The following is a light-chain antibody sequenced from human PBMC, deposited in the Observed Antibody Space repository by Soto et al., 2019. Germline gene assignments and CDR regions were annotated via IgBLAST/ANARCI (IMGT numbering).Light chain of an antibody. CDR1: SSDVGGYNY. Sequence: ALTQPASLSGSPGQSITISCTGTSSDVGGYNYVSWYQQHPGKAPKLMIYAVTDRPSGVSSRFSGSKSGNTASLTISGLQAEDEADYYCSSYTSTSTLFGTGTKVTVL. CDR3: SSYTSTSTL. V-gene: IGLV2-14*01. CDR2: AVT. J-gene: IGLJ1*01.